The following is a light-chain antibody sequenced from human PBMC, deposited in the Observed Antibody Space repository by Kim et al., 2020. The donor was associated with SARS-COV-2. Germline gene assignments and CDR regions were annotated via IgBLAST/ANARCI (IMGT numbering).Light chain of an antibody. CDR1: SLRTYY. CDR2: PKN. CDR3: KSRDTSGDRLV. Sequence: ALGQTVRITCQGDSLRTYYASWYQQRPGQAPALVIYPKNNRPSGIPYRFSGSSSGNTASLTITGAQAEDEADYYCKSRDTSGDRLVFGGGTQLTVL. J-gene: IGLJ2*01. V-gene: IGLV3-19*01.